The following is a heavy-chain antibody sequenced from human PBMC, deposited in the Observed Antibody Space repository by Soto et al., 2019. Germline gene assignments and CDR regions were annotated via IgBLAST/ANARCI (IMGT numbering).Heavy chain of an antibody. Sequence: SEILSLTCTVSGSSITSHHYYWGGIRQPPGKGLEWSGSIYSGGNTYYNPSLSSRLTIFVDTAKNLISLKLSSVTAADSAIYYCGSGPSTTWIDNWGLGTQVTVSS. CDR2: IYSGGNT. CDR3: GSGPSTTWIDN. J-gene: IGHJ4*02. CDR1: GSSITSHHYY. D-gene: IGHD2-2*01. V-gene: IGHV4-39*01.